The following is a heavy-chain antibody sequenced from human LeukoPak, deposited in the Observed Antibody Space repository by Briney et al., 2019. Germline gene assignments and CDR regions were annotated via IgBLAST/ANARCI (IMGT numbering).Heavy chain of an antibody. V-gene: IGHV3-30-3*01. CDR2: ISYDGSNK. D-gene: IGHD2-15*01. CDR1: GFTFSSYA. Sequence: GGSLRLSCAASGFTFSSYAMHWVRQAPGKGLEWVAVISYDGSNKYYADSVKGRFTISRDNSKNTLYLQMNSLRAEDTAVYYCARVHSLYYMDVWGKGTTVTVSS. CDR3: ARVHSLYYMDV. J-gene: IGHJ6*03.